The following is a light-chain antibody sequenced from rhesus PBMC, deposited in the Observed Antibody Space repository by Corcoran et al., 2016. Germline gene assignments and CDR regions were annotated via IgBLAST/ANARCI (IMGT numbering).Light chain of an antibody. V-gene: IGKV1-25*01. CDR3: QQHNSYPWT. CDR2: DAS. Sequence: DIQMTQSPSSLSASVGDTVTITCQASQGISKYLAWYQQKPGKAPKLLMYDASTLQSGVPSRFNGSGSGTEFTLTISSLQPEDFATYYCQQHNSYPWTFGQGTKVEIK. J-gene: IGKJ1*01. CDR1: QGISKY.